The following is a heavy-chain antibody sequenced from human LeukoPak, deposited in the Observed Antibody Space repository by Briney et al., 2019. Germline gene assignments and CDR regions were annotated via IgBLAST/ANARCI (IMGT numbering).Heavy chain of an antibody. V-gene: IGHV4-59*02. J-gene: IGHJ4*02. CDR1: GGSVSSYY. CDR2: IYYSGST. Sequence: PSETPSLTCTVSGGSVSSYYCNWIRQPPGKGLEWIGYIYYSGSTNYNPSLKSRVRISVDTSKNQFSLKLTSVTAADTAVYYCARGAYYFDYWGQGTLVTVSS. CDR3: ARGAYYFDY.